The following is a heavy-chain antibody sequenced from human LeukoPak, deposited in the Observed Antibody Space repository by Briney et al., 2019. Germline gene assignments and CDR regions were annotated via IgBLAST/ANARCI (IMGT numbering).Heavy chain of an antibody. CDR2: ISYDGSNK. Sequence: GRSLRLSCAASGLTFSSYGMHWVRQAPGKGLEWVAAISYDGSNKYYPDSVKGRFTISRDNSKNTLYLQMNSLRAEDTAVYYCARGILSKPTDYWGQGTLVTVSS. CDR1: GLTFSSYG. V-gene: IGHV3-30*03. J-gene: IGHJ4*02. CDR3: ARGILSKPTDY.